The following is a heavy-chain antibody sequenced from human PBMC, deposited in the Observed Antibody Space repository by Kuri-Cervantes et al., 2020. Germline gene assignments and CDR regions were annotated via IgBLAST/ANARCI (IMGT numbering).Heavy chain of an antibody. J-gene: IGHJ4*02. CDR1: GYTFDNYG. CDR3: ARDRSGGSYGGGPFDY. CDR2: ISAYNGNT. Sequence: ASVKVSCKASGYTFDNYGISWVRQAPGQGLEWMGRISAYNGNTNYAQKFQGRVTMTTGTSTSTAYMELSSLRSEDTAVYYCARDRSGGSYGGGPFDYWGQGTLVTVSS. V-gene: IGHV1-18*01. D-gene: IGHD1-26*01.